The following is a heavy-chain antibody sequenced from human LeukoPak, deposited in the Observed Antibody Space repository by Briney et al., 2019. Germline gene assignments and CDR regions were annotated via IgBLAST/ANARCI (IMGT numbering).Heavy chain of an antibody. CDR2: ISYDGSNK. CDR1: GFTFSSYG. Sequence: PGGSLRLSCAASGFTFSSYGMHWVRQAPGKGLEWVAVISYDGSNKYYADSVKGRFTISRDNSKNTLYLQMNSLRAEDTAVYYCAKDSSRWALDYWGQGTLVTVSS. V-gene: IGHV3-30*18. CDR3: AKDSSRWALDY. J-gene: IGHJ4*02. D-gene: IGHD6-13*01.